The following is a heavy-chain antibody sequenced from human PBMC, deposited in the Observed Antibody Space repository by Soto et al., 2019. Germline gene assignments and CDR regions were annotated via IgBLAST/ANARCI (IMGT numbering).Heavy chain of an antibody. D-gene: IGHD6-6*01. J-gene: IGHJ4*02. CDR2: ISVYSGNT. CDR1: GYTFSTYG. Sequence: GASVKVSCKASGYTFSTYGISWVRQAPGQGLEWMGWISVYSGNTKYAQKLQGRVTMTTDTSTSTAYMELRSLRSDDTAVYFCARDRIAARPGFLDYWGQGTLVTVSS. CDR3: ARDRIAARPGFLDY. V-gene: IGHV1-18*01.